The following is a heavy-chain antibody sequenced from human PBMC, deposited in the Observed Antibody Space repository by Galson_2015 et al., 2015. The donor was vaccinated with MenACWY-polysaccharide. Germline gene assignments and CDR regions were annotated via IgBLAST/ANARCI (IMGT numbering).Heavy chain of an antibody. CDR3: ARDEVYCSSSNCYTSYYFDY. J-gene: IGHJ4*02. D-gene: IGHD2-2*01. CDR1: GFTFSGHA. V-gene: IGHV3-30-3*01. Sequence: SLRLSCAASGFTFSGHAMHWVRQAPGKGLEWVAFTSYDGGNKYYADSVRGRFTISRDNSKNTLYLQMSSLRAEDTAVYYCARDEVYCSSSNCYTSYYFDYWGQGTLVTVPS. CDR2: TSYDGGNK.